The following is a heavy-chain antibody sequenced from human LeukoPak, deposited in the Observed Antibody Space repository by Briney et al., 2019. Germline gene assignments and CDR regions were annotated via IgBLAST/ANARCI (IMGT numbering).Heavy chain of an antibody. CDR2: ISSSSGYI. V-gene: IGHV3-21*01. CDR3: ARDGPYYYDSSGSENDY. J-gene: IGHJ4*02. D-gene: IGHD3-22*01. Sequence: PGGSLRLSCAASGFTFSSYSMNWGRQAPGKGLEWVSSISSSSGYIYYADSVKGRFTISRDNAKNSLYLQLTTVRAEDTAVYYCARDGPYYYDSSGSENDYWGQGTLVTVSS. CDR1: GFTFSSYS.